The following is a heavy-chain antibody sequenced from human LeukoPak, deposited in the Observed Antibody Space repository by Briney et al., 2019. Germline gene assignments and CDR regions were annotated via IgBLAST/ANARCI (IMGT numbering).Heavy chain of an antibody. Sequence: GSLRLSCAASGFTFSSYGMSWVRQAPGKGLEWVSVIYSGGRTYYGDSVKGRFTFSRDNSKNTLYLQMNSLRAEDTAVYYCARVLSGRGSLYSYYYYMDVWGKGTTVTISS. CDR2: IYSGGRT. D-gene: IGHD3-10*01. CDR1: GFTFSSYG. V-gene: IGHV3-53*01. CDR3: ARVLSGRGSLYSYYYYMDV. J-gene: IGHJ6*03.